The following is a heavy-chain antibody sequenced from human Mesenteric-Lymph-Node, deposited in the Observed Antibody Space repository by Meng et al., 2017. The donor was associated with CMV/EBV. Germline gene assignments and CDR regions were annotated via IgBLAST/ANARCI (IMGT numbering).Heavy chain of an antibody. CDR3: ARDYCSSTSCYGGGGY. V-gene: IGHV1-18*01. D-gene: IGHD2-2*01. CDR1: GYTFTSYG. CDR2: ISAYNGNT. Sequence: SGYTFTSYGISWVRQAPGQGLEWMGWISAYNGNTNYAQKLQGRVTMTTDTSASTAYMELRSLRSDDTAVYYCARDYCSSTSCYGGGGYWGQGILVTVSS. J-gene: IGHJ4*02.